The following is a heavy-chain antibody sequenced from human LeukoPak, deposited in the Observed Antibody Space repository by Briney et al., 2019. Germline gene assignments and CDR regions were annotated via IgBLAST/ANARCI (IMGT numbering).Heavy chain of an antibody. CDR2: IRYDGSNK. J-gene: IGHJ4*02. V-gene: IGHV3-30*02. Sequence: GGSLRLSCAASGFTFSSYGMHWVRQAPGKGLEWVAFIRYDGSNKYYADSVKGRFTISRDNSKNTLYLQMNSLRAEDTALYYCAKDLYGGNTYYFDYWGQGMLVTVSS. CDR1: GFTFSSYG. D-gene: IGHD4-23*01. CDR3: AKDLYGGNTYYFDY.